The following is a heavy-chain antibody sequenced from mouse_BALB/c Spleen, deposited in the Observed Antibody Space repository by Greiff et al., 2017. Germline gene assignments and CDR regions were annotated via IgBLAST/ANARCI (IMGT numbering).Heavy chain of an antibody. CDR1: GYTFTSYY. CDR2: INPSNGGT. CDR3: TSLRFAY. J-gene: IGHJ3*01. Sequence: QVQLQQSGADLVKPGASVKLSCKASGYTFTSYYMYWVKQRPGQGLEWIGEINPSNGGTNFNEKFKSKATLTVDKSSSTAYMQLSSLTSEDSAVYYCTSLRFAYWGQGTLVTVSA. V-gene: IGHV1S81*02.